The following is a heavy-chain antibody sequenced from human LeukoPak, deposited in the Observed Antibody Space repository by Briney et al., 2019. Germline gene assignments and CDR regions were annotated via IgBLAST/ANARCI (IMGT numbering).Heavy chain of an antibody. J-gene: IGHJ4*02. D-gene: IGHD4-17*01. V-gene: IGHV3-23*01. Sequence: GGSLRLSCVASGFTFTNFAMTWVRQPPGKGLEWVPSITGSSGTTYDADSVRGRFTISRDVSKNTLYLQMNGLRAGDTATYYCAKGTAVTPLYYFDYWGQGVLVTVSS. CDR2: ITGSSGTT. CDR1: GFTFTNFA. CDR3: AKGTAVTPLYYFDY.